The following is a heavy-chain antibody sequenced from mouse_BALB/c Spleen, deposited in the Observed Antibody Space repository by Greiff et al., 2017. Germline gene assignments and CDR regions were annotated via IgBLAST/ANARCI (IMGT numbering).Heavy chain of an antibody. V-gene: IGHV1-4*01. J-gene: IGHJ2*01. Sequence: VQLQQSGPELVRPGASVKMSCKASGYTFTSYWMHWVKQRPGQGLEWIGYINPSTGYTEYNQKFKDKATLTADKSSSTAYMQLSSLTSEDSAVYYCARARRFDYWGQGTTLTVSS. CDR3: ARARRFDY. CDR1: GYTFTSYW. CDR2: INPSTGYT.